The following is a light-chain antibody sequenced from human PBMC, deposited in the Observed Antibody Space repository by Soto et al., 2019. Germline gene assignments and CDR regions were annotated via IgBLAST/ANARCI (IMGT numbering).Light chain of an antibody. CDR3: QQYGSSPWT. CDR1: QSVSSSY. Sequence: EMVLTQSPGTLSLSPGERATLSCRASQSVSSSYLAWYQQKPGQAPRLLIYGASSRATGIPDRFSGSGSGTDFTLTISRLEPDDFAVYYCQQYGSSPWTFVQGTKVDIK. V-gene: IGKV3-20*01. CDR2: GAS. J-gene: IGKJ1*01.